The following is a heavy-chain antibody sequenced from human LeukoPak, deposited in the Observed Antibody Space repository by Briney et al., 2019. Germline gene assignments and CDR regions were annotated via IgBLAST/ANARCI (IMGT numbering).Heavy chain of an antibody. CDR3: AKDESTGGFAPGYFYGMGV. D-gene: IGHD3-16*01. CDR2: ISWSGTTT. V-gene: IGHV3-9*01. Sequence: PGRSLRLSCVVSGFRFDDYGMHWVRQAPGKGLKWVSGISWSGTTTGYADSVKGRFTISRDSAKNSLYLQMDSLRVEDTALYYCAKDESTGGFAPGYFYGMGVWGQGTTVTVSS. J-gene: IGHJ6*02. CDR1: GFRFDDYG.